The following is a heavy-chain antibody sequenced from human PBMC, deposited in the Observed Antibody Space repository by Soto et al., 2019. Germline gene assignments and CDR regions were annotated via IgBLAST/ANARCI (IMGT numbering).Heavy chain of an antibody. Sequence: SETLSLTCTISGGSIDSGGYYWSWIRQHPTEGLEWIGYIHNNGATYYNPSLTGRVSISADRSKTQFSLNVYSVNAADTGVYYWAREGAVSSWLETWGPEVLDTASS. J-gene: IGHJ5*02. V-gene: IGHV4-31*03. CDR1: GGSIDSGGYY. CDR3: AREGAVSSWLET. CDR2: IHNNGAT. D-gene: IGHD2-8*01.